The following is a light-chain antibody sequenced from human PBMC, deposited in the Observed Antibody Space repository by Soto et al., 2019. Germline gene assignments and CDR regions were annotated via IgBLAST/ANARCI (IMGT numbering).Light chain of an antibody. V-gene: IGKV3-15*01. CDR1: QSVNSH. CDR2: GAS. CDR3: QQYSSWPLT. Sequence: EKVMTQSPATLYVSPGERATLSCRASQSVNSHLAWYQQKPGQAPRLLIYGASTRATGVPARFSGSGSGTEFTLTISSLQSEDSAVYYCQQYSSWPLTFGGGTKVEIK. J-gene: IGKJ4*01.